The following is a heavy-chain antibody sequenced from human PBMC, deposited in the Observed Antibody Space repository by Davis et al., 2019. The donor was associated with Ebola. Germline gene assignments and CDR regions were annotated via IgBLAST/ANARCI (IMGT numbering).Heavy chain of an antibody. CDR1: GFTFSSYA. CDR2: ISYDGSNK. Sequence: GESLKISCAASGFTFSSYAMHWVRQAPGKGLEWVAVISYDGSNKYYADSVKGRFTISRDNSKNTLYLQMNSLRAEDTAVYYCARGDRIAAAAYPYYYYGMDVWGQGTTVTVSS. CDR3: ARGDRIAAAAYPYYYYGMDV. D-gene: IGHD6-13*01. V-gene: IGHV3-30*14. J-gene: IGHJ6*02.